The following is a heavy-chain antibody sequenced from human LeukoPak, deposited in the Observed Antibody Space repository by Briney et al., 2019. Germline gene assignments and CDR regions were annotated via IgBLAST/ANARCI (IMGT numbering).Heavy chain of an antibody. D-gene: IGHD3-22*01. Sequence: GASVKVSCKASGYTFTSYGISWVRQAPGQGLEWMGWINSNSGDPNYAQKFQGRVTMTRDTSISTAYMELNRLRSDDTAVYYCARGLRGISSGYSNFDYWGQGTLVTVSS. CDR1: GYTFTSYG. J-gene: IGHJ4*02. CDR2: INSNSGDP. V-gene: IGHV1-2*02. CDR3: ARGLRGISSGYSNFDY.